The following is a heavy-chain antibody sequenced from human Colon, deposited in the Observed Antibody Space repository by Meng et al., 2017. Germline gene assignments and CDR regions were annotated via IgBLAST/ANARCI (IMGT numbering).Heavy chain of an antibody. J-gene: IGHJ5*02. CDR3: ARVQRFCTGGICSNWFDP. V-gene: IGHV4-4*07. CDR1: GGSMSGYY. D-gene: IGHD2-15*01. Sequence: QVQRRESGPGLVKPSGTLSLTCTVSGGSMSGYYWNWIRQPAGKGLEWIGHIYSSGRTNYNPSLKSRVTISVDSSKNQFSLNLTSVTAADTAVYFCARVQRFCTGGICSNWFDPWGQGTLVTVSS. CDR2: IYSSGRT.